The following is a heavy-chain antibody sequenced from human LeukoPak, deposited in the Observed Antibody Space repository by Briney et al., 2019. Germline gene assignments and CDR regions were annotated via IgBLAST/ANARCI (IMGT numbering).Heavy chain of an antibody. J-gene: IGHJ4*02. Sequence: GGSLRLSCAASGFTFSNSWMSWVRQAPGKGLEWVATIKPDGSAQYYVDSVKGRFTISRDNAKNSLYLQMNSLRAEDTAVYYCARDQGYYDSSGSLDYWGQGTLVTVSS. CDR2: IKPDGSAQ. CDR3: ARDQGYYDSSGSLDY. D-gene: IGHD3-22*01. V-gene: IGHV3-7*01. CDR1: GFTFSNSW.